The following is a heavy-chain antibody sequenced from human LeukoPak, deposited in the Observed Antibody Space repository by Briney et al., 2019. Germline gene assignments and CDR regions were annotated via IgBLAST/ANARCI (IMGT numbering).Heavy chain of an antibody. V-gene: IGHV5-51*04. CDR3: VRRYYYDGTGSYFDY. CDR1: GYNFATHW. J-gene: IGHJ4*02. D-gene: IGHD3-22*01. CDR2: IYPDDSDA. Sequence: GESLKISCKGSGYNFATHWIAWVRHMPRKGLEAMGIIYPDDSDARYNPSFQGQVTISVDKRISTAYMQWNSLEASDTAMYYCVRRYYYDGTGSYFDYWGQGTLV.